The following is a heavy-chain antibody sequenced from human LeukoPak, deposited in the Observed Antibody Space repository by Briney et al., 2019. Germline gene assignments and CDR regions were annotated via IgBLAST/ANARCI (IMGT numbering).Heavy chain of an antibody. CDR2: INAYNGNT. Sequence: GASVTVSFKASGYTFTSYGFSWVRQAPGQGLEGMGWINAYNGNTNNAQKLQGKVTMTTDTSTSKAYMELRMLRSDAAAVDYCACAYSSGWYGLYYYYYIDVWGKGTTVTISS. CDR1: GYTFTSYG. V-gene: IGHV1-18*01. J-gene: IGHJ6*03. D-gene: IGHD6-19*01. CDR3: ACAYSSGWYGLYYYYYIDV.